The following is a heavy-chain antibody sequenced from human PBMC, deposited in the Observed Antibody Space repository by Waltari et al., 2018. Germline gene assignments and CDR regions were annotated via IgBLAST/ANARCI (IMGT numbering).Heavy chain of an antibody. CDR2: INHSGST. Sequence: QVQLQQWGAGLLKPSETLSLTCAVYGGSFSGYYWSWIRQPPGKGLEWIGEINHSGSTNYNPSLKSRVTISVDTSKNQFSLKLSSVTAADTAVYYCARYAGTTVVTPGAYFDLWGRGTLVTVSS. J-gene: IGHJ2*01. D-gene: IGHD4-17*01. V-gene: IGHV4-34*01. CDR1: GGSFSGYY. CDR3: ARYAGTTVVTPGAYFDL.